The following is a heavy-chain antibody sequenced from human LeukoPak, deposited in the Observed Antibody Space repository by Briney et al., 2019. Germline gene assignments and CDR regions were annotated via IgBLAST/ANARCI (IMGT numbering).Heavy chain of an antibody. CDR2: ISWNSGSI. Sequence: GGSLRLSCAASGFTFDDYAMHWVRQAPGKGLEWVSGISWNSGSIGYADSVKGRFTISRDNAKNSLYLQMNSLRAEDMALYYCAKDLYSGSYYGGFDYWGQGTLVTVSS. D-gene: IGHD1-26*01. V-gene: IGHV3-9*03. CDR1: GFTFDDYA. J-gene: IGHJ4*02. CDR3: AKDLYSGSYYGGFDY.